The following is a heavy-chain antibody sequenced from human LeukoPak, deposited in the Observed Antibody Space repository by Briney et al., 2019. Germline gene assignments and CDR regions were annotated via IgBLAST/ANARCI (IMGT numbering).Heavy chain of an antibody. CDR3: AKDSLRGYGSYFDY. D-gene: IGHD5-18*01. V-gene: IGHV3-9*01. CDR1: GFIFDDYA. CDR2: ISWNSGSI. J-gene: IGHJ4*02. Sequence: SGGSLRLSCAASGFIFDDYAMHWVRQAPGKGLEWVSGISWNSGSIGYADSVKGRFTISRDNAKNSLYLQMNSLRAEDTALYYCAKDSLRGYGSYFDYWGQGTLVTVSS.